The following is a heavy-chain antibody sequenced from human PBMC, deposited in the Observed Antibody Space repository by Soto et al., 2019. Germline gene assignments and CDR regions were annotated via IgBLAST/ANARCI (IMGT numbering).Heavy chain of an antibody. J-gene: IGHJ5*02. CDR1: GGSISRSSYY. Sequence: PSETLSLTCTVSGGSISRSSYYWGWIRQPPGKGLEWIGSIYYSGSTYYNPSLKSRVTISVDTSKNQFSLKLSSVTAADTAVYYCATRSDYNSGSDWWYRGNWFDPWGQGTLVTVSS. D-gene: IGHD5-12*01. CDR2: IYYSGST. V-gene: IGHV4-39*01. CDR3: ATRSDYNSGSDWWYRGNWFDP.